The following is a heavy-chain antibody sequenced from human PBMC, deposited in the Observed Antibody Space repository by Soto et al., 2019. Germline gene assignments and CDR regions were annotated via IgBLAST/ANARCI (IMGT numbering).Heavy chain of an antibody. J-gene: IGHJ4*02. CDR1: GFSFGSYA. CDR2: ISVSDGKT. V-gene: IGHV3-23*01. CDR3: ARWSYLDY. Sequence: PGGSLRLSCAASGFSFGSYALSLVRQAPGKGLEWVSTISVSDGKTFYEDSVKGRFSISRDTSQSTLYLQMNSLRADDTAIYYCARWSYLDYWGQGTLVTVSS. D-gene: IGHD3-3*01.